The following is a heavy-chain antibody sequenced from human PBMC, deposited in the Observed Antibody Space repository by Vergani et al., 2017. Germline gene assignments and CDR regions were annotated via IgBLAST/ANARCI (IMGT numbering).Heavy chain of an antibody. CDR3: ASGVGSSWYSGIDP. D-gene: IGHD6-13*01. J-gene: IGHJ5*02. CDR1: GGTFSSYA. V-gene: IGHV1-69*01. CDR2: IIPIFGTA. Sequence: QVQLVQSGAGVKKPGSSVKVSCKASGGTFSSYAISWVRQAPGQGLEWMGGIIPIFGTANYAQKFQGRVTITADESTSRAYMELSSLGSEATAVYYCASGVGSSWYSGIDPWGQGTLVNVSS.